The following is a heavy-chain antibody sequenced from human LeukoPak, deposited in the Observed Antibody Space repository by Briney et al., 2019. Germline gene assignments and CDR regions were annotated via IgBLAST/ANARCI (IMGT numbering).Heavy chain of an antibody. CDR2: INPKSGGT. J-gene: IGHJ4*02. V-gene: IGHV1-2*02. CDR3: ARAKVLVPEH. Sequence: ASVKVSCKASGYTFTAYYMHWMRQAPGQGPEWMGWINPKSGGTNFAQKFQGRVTMTSDTSISTAYMELSSLRSDDTAIYFCARAKVLVPEHWGQGTLVTVSS. CDR1: GYTFTAYY.